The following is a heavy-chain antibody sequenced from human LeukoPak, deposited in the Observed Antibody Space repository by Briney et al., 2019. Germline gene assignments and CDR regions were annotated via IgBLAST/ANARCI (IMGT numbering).Heavy chain of an antibody. J-gene: IGHJ5*02. Sequence: SETLSLTCAVYGGSFSGYYWSWIRQPPGKGLEWIGEINHSGSTNYNPSLKSRVTISVDTSKNQFSLKLSSVTAADTAVYYCASFLSYGVSAWGQGTLVTVSS. CDR3: ASFLSYGVSA. D-gene: IGHD4-17*01. CDR1: GGSFSGYY. CDR2: INHSGST. V-gene: IGHV4-34*01.